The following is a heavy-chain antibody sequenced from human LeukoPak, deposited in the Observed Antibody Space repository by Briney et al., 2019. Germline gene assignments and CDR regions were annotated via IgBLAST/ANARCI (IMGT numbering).Heavy chain of an antibody. CDR1: GFTFSSYA. CDR3: ANEAYYYDSSGYYYFDY. D-gene: IGHD3-22*01. V-gene: IGHV3-23*01. Sequence: GASLRLSCAASGFTFSSYAMSWVRQAPGKGLEWVSAIRGSGGSTYYADSVKGRFTISRDNSKNTLYLQMNSLRAEDTTVYYCANEAYYYDSSGYYYFDYWGQGTLVTVSS. CDR2: IRGSGGST. J-gene: IGHJ4*02.